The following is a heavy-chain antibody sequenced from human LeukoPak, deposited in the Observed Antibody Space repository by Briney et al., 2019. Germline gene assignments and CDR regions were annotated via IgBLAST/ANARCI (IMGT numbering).Heavy chain of an antibody. D-gene: IGHD2-2*01. CDR2: ISAYNGNT. CDR3: ARDGCSCASCYWGGEYYFDY. Sequence: ASVKVSCKASGYTFTSYGISWVRQAPGQGLEWMGWISAYNGNTNYAQKLQGRVTMTTDTSTSTAYMELRSLRSDDTAVYYCARDGCSCASCYWGGEYYFDYWGQGTLVTVSS. J-gene: IGHJ4*02. CDR1: GYTFTSYG. V-gene: IGHV1-18*01.